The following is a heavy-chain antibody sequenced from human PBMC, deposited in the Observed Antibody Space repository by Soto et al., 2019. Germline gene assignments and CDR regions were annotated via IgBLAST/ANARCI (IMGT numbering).Heavy chain of an antibody. CDR3: ARGGGSFGDY. Sequence: QVQLVESGGGVVQPGRSLRLSCAASGFTFSSYVMHWVRQAPGKGLEWVAVILYDGSNKYYADSVKGRFTISRDNSKNTLYLQMNSLRAEDTAAYYCARGGGSFGDYWGQGTLVTVSS. V-gene: IGHV3-30-3*01. CDR1: GFTFSSYV. CDR2: ILYDGSNK. J-gene: IGHJ4*02. D-gene: IGHD1-26*01.